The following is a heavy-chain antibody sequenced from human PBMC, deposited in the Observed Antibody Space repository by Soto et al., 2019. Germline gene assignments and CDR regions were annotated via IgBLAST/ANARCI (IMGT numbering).Heavy chain of an antibody. Sequence: GASVKVSCKASGGTFSSYAISWVRQAPGQGLEWMGGIIPIFGTANYAQKFQGRVTITADESTSTAYMELSSLRAEDTAVYYCARDATEYYYGSGTQTYYYYGMDVWGQGTTVTVSS. CDR3: ARDATEYYYGSGTQTYYYYGMDV. CDR1: GGTFSSYA. J-gene: IGHJ6*02. D-gene: IGHD3-10*01. V-gene: IGHV1-69*13. CDR2: IIPIFGTA.